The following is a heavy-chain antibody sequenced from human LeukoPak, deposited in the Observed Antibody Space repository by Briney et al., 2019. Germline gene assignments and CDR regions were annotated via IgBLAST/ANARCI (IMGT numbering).Heavy chain of an antibody. CDR2: IIPIFGTA. CDR1: GGTFSSYA. J-gene: IGHJ6*03. D-gene: IGHD3-10*01. V-gene: IGHV1-69*06. CDR3: AREAYGSGSFGGGSYYYYYMDV. Sequence: ASVKVSCKASGGTFSSYAISWVRQAPGQGLEWMGGIIPIFGTANYAQKFQGRVTITADKSTSTAYMELSSLRSEDTAVYYCAREAYGSGSFGGGSYYYYYMDVWGKGTTVTISS.